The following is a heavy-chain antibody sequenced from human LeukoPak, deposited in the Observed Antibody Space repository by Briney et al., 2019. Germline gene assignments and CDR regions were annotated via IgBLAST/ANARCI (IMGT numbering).Heavy chain of an antibody. Sequence: SETLSLTCTVSGGSISSGDYYWSWIRQPPGKGLEWIGNIYYSGSTYHNPTLKSRVTISVDTSKSQFSLKLSSVTAADTAVYYCARDNPTRYYYGSGSHKGFDYWGQGTLVTVSS. D-gene: IGHD3-10*01. V-gene: IGHV4-30-4*08. CDR3: ARDNPTRYYYGSGSHKGFDY. CDR1: GGSISSGDYY. J-gene: IGHJ4*02. CDR2: IYYSGST.